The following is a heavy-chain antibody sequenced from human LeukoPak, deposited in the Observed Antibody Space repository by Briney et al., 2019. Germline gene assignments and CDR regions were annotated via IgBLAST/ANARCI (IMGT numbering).Heavy chain of an antibody. D-gene: IGHD1-26*01. V-gene: IGHV3-30*02. J-gene: IGHJ4*02. CDR3: AKDQGVTTASDY. CDR1: GFTFSSYG. Sequence: GGSLRLSCAASGFTFSSYGMHWVRQAPGKGLEWVAFIRYDGSYKNYADSVKGRFTISRDNSKNILYLQMNSLRAEDTAVYYCAKDQGVTTASDYGGEGTLVTVSS. CDR2: IRYDGSYK.